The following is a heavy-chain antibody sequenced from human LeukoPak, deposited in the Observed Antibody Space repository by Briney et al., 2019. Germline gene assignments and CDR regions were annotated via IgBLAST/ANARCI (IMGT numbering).Heavy chain of an antibody. CDR3: ASSYGSGSYSTGFDY. D-gene: IGHD3-10*01. CDR2: ISYDGSNK. J-gene: IGHJ4*02. V-gene: IGHV3-30-3*01. Sequence: PGGALRLSCAASGFTFSSYAMHWVRQAPGKGLEGVAVISYDGSNKYYADSVKGRFTISRDNSKNTLYLQMNSLRAEDTAVYYCASSYGSGSYSTGFDYWGQGTLVTVSS. CDR1: GFTFSSYA.